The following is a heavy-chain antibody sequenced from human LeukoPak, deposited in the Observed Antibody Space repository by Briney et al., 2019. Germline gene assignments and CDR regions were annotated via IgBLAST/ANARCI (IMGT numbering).Heavy chain of an antibody. CDR1: GSTFSSYG. CDR2: ISASGDNT. V-gene: IGHV3-23*01. D-gene: IGHD3-10*01. Sequence: GGTLRLSCAASGSTFSSYGMSWVRQAPGKGLEWVSTISASGDNTYYADSVKGRFTISRDNSKKKLYLQMNSLRAEDTAVYYCAKGYYGSGTYGWFDPWGQGTLVTVSS. J-gene: IGHJ5*02. CDR3: AKGYYGSGTYGWFDP.